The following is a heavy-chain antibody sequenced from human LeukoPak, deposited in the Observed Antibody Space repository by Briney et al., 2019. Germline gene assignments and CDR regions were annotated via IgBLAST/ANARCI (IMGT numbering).Heavy chain of an antibody. CDR1: GFTFSSYW. D-gene: IGHD3-10*01. Sequence: GGSLRLSCAPSGFTFSSYWTHWVRQAPGKGLVWVSGINVDGSGPSYADAVKGRFTISRDNAKNTLYLQMNSLTAEDTAVYYCARDRASHFDYWGQGTLVTVSS. J-gene: IGHJ4*02. CDR3: ARDRASHFDY. CDR2: INVDGSGP. V-gene: IGHV3-74*01.